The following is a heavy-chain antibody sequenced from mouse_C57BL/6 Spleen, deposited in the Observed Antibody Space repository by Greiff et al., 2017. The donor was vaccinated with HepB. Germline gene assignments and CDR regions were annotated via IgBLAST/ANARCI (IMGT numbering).Heavy chain of an antibody. CDR1: GFNIKDDY. D-gene: IGHD1-1*01. V-gene: IGHV14-4*01. CDR2: IDPENGDT. Sequence: VQLQQSGAELVRPGASVKLSCTASGFNIKDDYMHWVKQRPEQGLEWIGWIDPENGDTEYASKFQGKATITADTSSNTAYLQLSSLTSEDTAVYYCTTGDGSSLFAYWGQGTLVTVSA. J-gene: IGHJ3*01. CDR3: TTGDGSSLFAY.